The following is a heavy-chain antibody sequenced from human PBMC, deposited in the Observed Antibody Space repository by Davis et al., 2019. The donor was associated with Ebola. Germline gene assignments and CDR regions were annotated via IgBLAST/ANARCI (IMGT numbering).Heavy chain of an antibody. CDR2: INPNSGGT. CDR1: GYTFTGYY. J-gene: IGHJ5*02. Sequence: AASVKVSCKASGYTFTGYYIHWVRQAPGQGLEWMGWINPNSGGTNYAQKFQGRVTLTRDTSISTAYMELSSLRSEDTAVYYCARASWATVGTRWFDPWGQGTLVTVSS. V-gene: IGHV1-2*02. D-gene: IGHD6-13*01. CDR3: ARASWATVGTRWFDP.